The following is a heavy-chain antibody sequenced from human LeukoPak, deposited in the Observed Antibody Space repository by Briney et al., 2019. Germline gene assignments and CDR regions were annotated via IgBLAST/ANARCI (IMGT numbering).Heavy chain of an antibody. CDR1: GYRFTTYW. CDR2: IYPGDSDT. J-gene: IGHJ6*03. V-gene: IGHV5-51*01. D-gene: IGHD6-25*01. Sequence: GESLKISCKGSGYRFTTYWIAWVRQMPGKGLEWMGIIYPGDSDTRYSPSFQGQVTISADKSISTAYLQWSSLKASDTAMYYCARRHFSSGYYMDVWGKGTTVTVSS. CDR3: ARRHFSSGYYMDV.